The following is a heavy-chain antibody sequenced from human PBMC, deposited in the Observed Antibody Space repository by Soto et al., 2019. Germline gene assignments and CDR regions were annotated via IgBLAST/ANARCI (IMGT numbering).Heavy chain of an antibody. V-gene: IGHV3-74*01. CDR2: INSDGSST. CDR3: ARVYSSGGSCNHLDS. Sequence: EVQLVESGGGLVQPGGSLRLSCAASGFTFSSYWMHWVRQAPGKGLVWVSRINSDGSSTSYADSVKGRFTISRDNAKNTLYLQMNSLRAEDTAVYYCARVYSSGGSCNHLDSWGQGTLVTVSS. CDR1: GFTFSSYW. D-gene: IGHD2-15*01. J-gene: IGHJ4*02.